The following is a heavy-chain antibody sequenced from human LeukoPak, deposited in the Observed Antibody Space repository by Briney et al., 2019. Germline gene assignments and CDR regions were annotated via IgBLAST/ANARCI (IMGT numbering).Heavy chain of an antibody. Sequence: SVKVSCKASGGTFSSYAISWVRQAPGQGLEWMGRIIPILGIANYAQKFQGRVTIAADKSTSTAYMELSSLRSEDTAVYYCASGTMMAAAAAEDWGQGTLVTVSS. D-gene: IGHD6-13*01. CDR3: ASGTMMAAAAAED. CDR2: IIPILGIA. V-gene: IGHV1-69*04. J-gene: IGHJ4*02. CDR1: GGTFSSYA.